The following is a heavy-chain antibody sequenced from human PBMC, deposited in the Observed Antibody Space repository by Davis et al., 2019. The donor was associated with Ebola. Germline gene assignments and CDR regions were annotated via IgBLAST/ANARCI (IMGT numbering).Heavy chain of an antibody. CDR2: INQDGSDQ. Sequence: GESLKISCAASGFTFSSHWMTWVRHVPGKGLEWVANINQDGSDQYYMDSVKGRFTISRDNAKNLVYLQMNSLRAEDTAVYYCARGVGMASDFYYSGVDVWGQGTTVTVSS. CDR1: GFTFSSHW. J-gene: IGHJ6*02. D-gene: IGHD5-24*01. V-gene: IGHV3-7*01. CDR3: ARGVGMASDFYYSGVDV.